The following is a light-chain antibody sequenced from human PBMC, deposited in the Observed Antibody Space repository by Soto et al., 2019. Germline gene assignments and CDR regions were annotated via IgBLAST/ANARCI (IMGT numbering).Light chain of an antibody. V-gene: IGKV1-5*03. J-gene: IGKJ4*01. CDR1: QSISSW. CDR2: KAS. CDR3: QQYNSYPLT. Sequence: DIQMTQSPSTLSASVGDRVTITCRASQSISSWLAWYQQKPGKAPKLLIYKASTLESGVPSRFSGSGSGTEFTLTISCLQPDDFATYYCQQYNSYPLTFGGGTKVEIK.